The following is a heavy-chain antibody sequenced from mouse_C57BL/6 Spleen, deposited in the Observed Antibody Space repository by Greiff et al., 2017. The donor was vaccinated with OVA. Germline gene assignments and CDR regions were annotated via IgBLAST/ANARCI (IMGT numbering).Heavy chain of an antibody. D-gene: IGHD1-1*01. V-gene: IGHV1-85*01. CDR1: GYTFTSYD. J-gene: IGHJ2*01. CDR2: IYPRDGST. CDR3: ARGPITTVVDYYFDY. Sequence: VQLQQSGPELVKPGASVKLSCKASGYTFTSYDINWVKQRPGPGLEWIGWIYPRDGSTKYNEKFKGKATLTVDTSSSTAYMELHSLTSEDSAVYFCARGPITTVVDYYFDYWGQGTTLTVSS.